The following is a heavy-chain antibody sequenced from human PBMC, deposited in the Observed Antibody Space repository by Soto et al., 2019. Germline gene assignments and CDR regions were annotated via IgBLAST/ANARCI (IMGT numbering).Heavy chain of an antibody. J-gene: IGHJ4*02. D-gene: IGHD3-16*02. CDR3: ARDRDYVWGSYRHTSDC. CDR2: FSAYNGDT. Sequence: QVQLVQSGAEVKKPGASVKVSCKASGYSFTSYGITWVRQAPGQGLERMGWFSAYNGDTNYAQKFQGRITMTTDASTRTAYMDLRSLGFDDTALYYCARDRDYVWGSYRHTSDCWGQGTLLTVSS. V-gene: IGHV1-18*01. CDR1: GYSFTSYG.